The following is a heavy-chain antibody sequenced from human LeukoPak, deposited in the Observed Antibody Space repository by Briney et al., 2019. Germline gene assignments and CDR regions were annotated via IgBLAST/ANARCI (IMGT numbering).Heavy chain of an antibody. Sequence: GGSLRPSCAASGFTFSSYAMHWVRQAPGKGLEWVAVISYDGSNKYYADSVKGRFTISRDNSKNTLYLQMNSLRAEDTAVYYCARGGLYEHYYYYYMDVWGKGTTVTVSS. CDR2: ISYDGSNK. D-gene: IGHD2/OR15-2a*01. V-gene: IGHV3-30*04. J-gene: IGHJ6*03. CDR3: ARGGLYEHYYYYYMDV. CDR1: GFTFSSYA.